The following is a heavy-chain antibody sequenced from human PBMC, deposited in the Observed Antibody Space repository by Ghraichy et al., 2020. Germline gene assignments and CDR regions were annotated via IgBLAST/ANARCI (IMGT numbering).Heavy chain of an antibody. Sequence: GGSLRLSCAASGFTFSSYVMSWVRQAPGKGLEWVSAISVSGGSTFYADSVKGRFTISRDNSKNTLYLQMNSLRAEDTAVYYCAKGMSTTVTKLDYWGQGTLVTVSS. D-gene: IGHD4-17*01. CDR1: GFTFSSYV. CDR2: ISVSGGST. J-gene: IGHJ4*02. CDR3: AKGMSTTVTKLDY. V-gene: IGHV3-23*01.